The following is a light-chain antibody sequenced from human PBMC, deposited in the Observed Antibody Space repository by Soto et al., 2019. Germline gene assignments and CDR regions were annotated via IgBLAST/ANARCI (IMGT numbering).Light chain of an antibody. CDR1: QSVSSN. CDR2: GAS. J-gene: IGKJ2*01. V-gene: IGKV3-15*01. CDR3: QQYNNWYT. Sequence: EIVMTQSPATLSLSPGERATLSCRASQSVSSNLVWYQQKPAQAPTLLIYGASTRATGIPARFSGRGSGTEFTLTISSLQAEDFAVYYYQQYNNWYTFGQGTKLEIK.